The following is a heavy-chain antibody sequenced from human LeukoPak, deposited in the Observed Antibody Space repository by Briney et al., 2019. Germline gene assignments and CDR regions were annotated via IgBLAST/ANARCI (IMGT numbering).Heavy chain of an antibody. V-gene: IGHV1-2*02. D-gene: IGHD6-19*01. CDR2: INPKSGGT. J-gene: IGHJ4*02. Sequence: ASVKVSCKASGYTFTGYYMHWVRQAPGQGLEWMGWINPKSGGTKYAQKFQGRVTVTRDTSINTAYMELRRLRFDDTAVFYCARPLYSSGWHWDYWGQGTLVTVSS. CDR3: ARPLYSSGWHWDY. CDR1: GYTFTGYY.